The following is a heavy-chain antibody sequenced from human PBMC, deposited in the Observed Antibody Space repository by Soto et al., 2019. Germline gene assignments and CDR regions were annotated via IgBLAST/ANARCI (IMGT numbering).Heavy chain of an antibody. J-gene: IGHJ4*02. Sequence: PGGSLRLPCAASGFTFSSYGMHWVRQAPGKGLVWVSRINSDGSSTSYADSVKGRFTISRDNAKNTLYLQMNSLRAEDTAVYYCAVAVAGPTAIGYWGQGTLVTVSS. D-gene: IGHD6-19*01. CDR3: AVAVAGPTAIGY. V-gene: IGHV3-74*01. CDR1: GFTFSSYG. CDR2: INSDGSST.